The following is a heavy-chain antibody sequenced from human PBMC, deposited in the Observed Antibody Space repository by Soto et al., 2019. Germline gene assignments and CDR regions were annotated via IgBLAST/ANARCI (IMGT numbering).Heavy chain of an antibody. Sequence: QVQLVESGGGVVQPGRSLRLSCAASGFTFSSYAMHWVRQAPGKGLEWVAVISYDGSNKYYADSVKGRFTISRDNSKNTLYLQMNSVRAEDTAVYYCARGGYSSGWYNWFDPWGQGTLVTVSS. CDR2: ISYDGSNK. V-gene: IGHV3-30-3*01. CDR3: ARGGYSSGWYNWFDP. J-gene: IGHJ5*02. D-gene: IGHD6-19*01. CDR1: GFTFSSYA.